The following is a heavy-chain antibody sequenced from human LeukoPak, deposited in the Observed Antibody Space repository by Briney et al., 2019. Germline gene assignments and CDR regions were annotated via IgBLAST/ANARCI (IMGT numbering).Heavy chain of an antibody. V-gene: IGHV3-9*01. CDR3: AKGLSAAGTRGFDY. D-gene: IGHD6-13*01. CDR1: GFTFDDYA. Sequence: GGSLRLSCAASGFTFDDYAMHWVRQAPGKGLEWVSGISWDSGSIGYADSVKGRFTISRDNAKNSLYLQMNSLRAEDTALYYCAKGLSAAGTRGFDYWGQGTLVTVSS. J-gene: IGHJ4*02. CDR2: ISWDSGSI.